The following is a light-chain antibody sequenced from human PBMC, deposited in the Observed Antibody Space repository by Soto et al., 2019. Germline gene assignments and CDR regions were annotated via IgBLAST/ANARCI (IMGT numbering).Light chain of an antibody. CDR1: QSVLLRSNSRNY. J-gene: IGKJ1*01. Sequence: DNVMTQSPDSLAVSLGERVTINCKSSQSVLLRSNSRNYLSWYQQKSGQPPKLLIKWASTRESGVPDRFSGSGSGTDFTLTISSLQAEDVAVYYCQQYYTTPWTFGQGTKVDIK. V-gene: IGKV4-1*01. CDR3: QQYYTTPWT. CDR2: WAS.